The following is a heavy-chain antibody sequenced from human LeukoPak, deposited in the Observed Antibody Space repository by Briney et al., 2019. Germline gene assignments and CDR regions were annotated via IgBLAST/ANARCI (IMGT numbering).Heavy chain of an antibody. Sequence: SETLSLTCTVSGGSISSSSYYWGWIRQPPGKGLEWIGSIYYSGSTYYNPSLKSRVTISVDTSKNQFSPKLSSVTAADTAVYYCAREYRYNYVSGGPKGSFDIWGKGTMDPVSS. CDR1: GGSISSSSYY. CDR3: AREYRYNYVSGGPKGSFDI. V-gene: IGHV4-39*07. J-gene: IGHJ3*02. CDR2: IYYSGST. D-gene: IGHD3-22*01.